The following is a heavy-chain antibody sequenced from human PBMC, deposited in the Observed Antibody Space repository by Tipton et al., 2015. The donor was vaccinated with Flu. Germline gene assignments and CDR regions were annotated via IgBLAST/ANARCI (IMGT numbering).Heavy chain of an antibody. J-gene: IGHJ3*02. CDR1: AYPFTSYG. CDR3: ARGGGGYSFPRIPDAFDI. D-gene: IGHD5-18*01. V-gene: IGHV1-18*01. Sequence: QLVQSGAEVKKPGASVKLSCKASAYPFTSYGITWVRQAPGQGLEWMGWISPYNGKTNFAQRLQGRVTLTTDTSTTTAYMELRSLMSDDTAVYYCARGGGGYSFPRIPDAFDIWGQGAMVTVPS. CDR2: ISPYNGKT.